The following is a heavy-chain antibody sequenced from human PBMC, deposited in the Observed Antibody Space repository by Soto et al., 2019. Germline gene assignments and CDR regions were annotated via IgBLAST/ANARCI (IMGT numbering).Heavy chain of an antibody. V-gene: IGHV3-74*01. J-gene: IGHJ4*02. Sequence: GGSLRLSCAASGFTFSSYAMSWVRQAPGEGLVWVSRINSDGSNTNYADSVKGRFTISRDNAKNTLYLQMNSLRAEDTAVYYCARGGVPAAMSYWGQGTLVTVSS. CDR3: ARGGVPAAMSY. CDR1: GFTFSSYA. CDR2: INSDGSNT. D-gene: IGHD2-2*01.